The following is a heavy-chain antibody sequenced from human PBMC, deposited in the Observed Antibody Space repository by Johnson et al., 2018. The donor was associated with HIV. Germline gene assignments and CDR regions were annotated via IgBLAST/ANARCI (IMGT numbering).Heavy chain of an antibody. CDR1: GFTFSSYW. CDR2: IKQDGSEK. V-gene: IGHV3-7*01. J-gene: IGHJ3*02. Sequence: VQLVESGGGLVQPGGSLRLSCAASGFTFSSYWMSWVRQAPGKGLEWVANIKQDGSEKYYVDSVKGRFTISRDNAKNSLYLQMNSLRAEDTAVYYCARDLAYSGYEGAFDIWGQGTMVTVSS. CDR3: ARDLAYSGYEGAFDI. D-gene: IGHD5-12*01.